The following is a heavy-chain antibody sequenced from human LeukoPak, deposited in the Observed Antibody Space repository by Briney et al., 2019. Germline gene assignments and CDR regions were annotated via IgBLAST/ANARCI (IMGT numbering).Heavy chain of an antibody. CDR1: GFTFSSYA. D-gene: IGHD3-16*02. CDR2: ISYDGSNK. V-gene: IGHV3-30-3*01. J-gene: IGHJ4*02. CDR3: ARDKRDYDYVWGSYRYASEDYFDY. Sequence: GRSLRLSCAASGFTFSSYAMHWVRQAPGKGLEWVAVISYDGSNKYYADSVKGRFTISRDNSKNTLYLQMNSLRAEDTAVYYCARDKRDYDYVWGSYRYASEDYFDYWGQGTLVTVSS.